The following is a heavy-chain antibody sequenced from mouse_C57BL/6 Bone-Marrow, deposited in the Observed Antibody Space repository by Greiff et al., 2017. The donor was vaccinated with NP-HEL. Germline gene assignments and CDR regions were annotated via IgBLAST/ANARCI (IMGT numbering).Heavy chain of an antibody. J-gene: IGHJ3*01. V-gene: IGHV1-82*01. CDR2: IYPGDGDT. CDR3: AREGKGGFAY. D-gene: IGHD1-3*01. Sequence: QVQLKESGPELVKPGASVKISCKASGYAFSSSWMNWVKQRPGKGLEWIGRIYPGDGDTNYNGKFKGKATLTADKSSSTAYMQLSSLTSEDSAVYFCAREGKGGFAYWGQGTLVTVSA. CDR1: GYAFSSSW.